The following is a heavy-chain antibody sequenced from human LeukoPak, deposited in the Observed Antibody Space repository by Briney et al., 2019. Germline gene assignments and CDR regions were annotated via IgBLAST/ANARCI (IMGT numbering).Heavy chain of an antibody. Sequence: PSETLSLTCTVSGGSISSSSYYWGWIRQPPGKGLEWIGSIYYSGSTYYNPSLKSRVTISVDTSKNQFSLKLSSVTAADTAVYYCARDSEMAMTPNSDYWGQGTLVTVSS. J-gene: IGHJ4*02. CDR3: ARDSEMAMTPNSDY. CDR2: IYYSGST. V-gene: IGHV4-39*07. CDR1: GGSISSSSYY. D-gene: IGHD5-24*01.